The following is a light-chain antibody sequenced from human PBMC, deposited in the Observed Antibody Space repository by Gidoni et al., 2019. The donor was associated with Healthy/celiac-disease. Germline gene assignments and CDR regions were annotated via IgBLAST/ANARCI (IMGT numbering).Light chain of an antibody. CDR2: DAS. CDR1: QSVSSY. J-gene: IGKJ4*01. V-gene: IGKV3-11*01. Sequence: EIVLTQSPATLSLSPGERATLSCRASQSVSSYLAWYQQKPGQAPRLLSYDASNRATGIPARFSGSGSGTDFTLTISSLEPEEVAVYYCQQRSNWPPLTFGGGTKVEIK. CDR3: QQRSNWPPLT.